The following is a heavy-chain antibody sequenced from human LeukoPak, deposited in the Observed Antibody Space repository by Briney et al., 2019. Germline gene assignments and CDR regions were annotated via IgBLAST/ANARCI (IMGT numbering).Heavy chain of an antibody. D-gene: IGHD3-22*01. CDR3: ARGTYYDSSGYSGVRLFDY. CDR2: INLNSGRT. J-gene: IGHJ4*02. V-gene: IGHV1-2*02. Sequence: ASVKVSCKASGYSFSGYYLHWVRQAPGQGPQWMGWINLNSGRTHYGQKFQGRVTMTSDTSLNTAYMELSRLRSDDTALYYCARGTYYDSSGYSGVRLFDYWGQGTLVTVSS. CDR1: GYSFSGYY.